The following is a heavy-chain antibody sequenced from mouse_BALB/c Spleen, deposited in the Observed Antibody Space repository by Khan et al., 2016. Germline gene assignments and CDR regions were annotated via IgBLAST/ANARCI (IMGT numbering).Heavy chain of an antibody. V-gene: IGHV5-17*02. CDR3: ARGRYDD. J-gene: IGHJ2*01. CDR1: GFTFSSFG. CDR2: ISSDSSTK. Sequence: EVELVESGGGLVQPGGSRKLSCAASGFTFSSFGMHWVRQAPEKGLEWVAYISSDSSTKYYADTVKGRFTISRDNPKNTLFLQMTSLRSEDTAKFYCARGRYDDWGEGATLTVSS. D-gene: IGHD2-14*01.